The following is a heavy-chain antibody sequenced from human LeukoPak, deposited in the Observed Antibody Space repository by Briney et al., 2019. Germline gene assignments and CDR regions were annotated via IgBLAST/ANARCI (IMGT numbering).Heavy chain of an antibody. J-gene: IGHJ4*02. Sequence: GGSRRPSCAAAVFSFSTYATTWVRQAPGKGLEWVSVISGSSRTTYYADSVKGRSTTSRDNSEKTVYLQMKSLRAEDTALYYCAKQREYCGGACYCLVDYWGQGTLVTVSS. CDR1: VFSFSTYA. D-gene: IGHD2-21*01. V-gene: IGHV3-23*01. CDR3: AKQREYCGGACYCLVDY. CDR2: ISGSSRTT.